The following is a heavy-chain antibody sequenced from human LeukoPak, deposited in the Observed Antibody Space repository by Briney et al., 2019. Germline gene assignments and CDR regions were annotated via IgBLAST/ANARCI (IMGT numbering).Heavy chain of an antibody. CDR3: ARDSYDFWSGSHYYYYYYMDV. J-gene: IGHJ6*03. D-gene: IGHD3-3*01. CDR2: IYYSGST. V-gene: IGHV4-39*07. CDR1: GGSISSSSYY. Sequence: SETLSLTCTVSGGSISSSSYYWGWVRQPPGTGLEWLGSIYYSGSTYYNPSLKSRVPISVDTSKNQFSLQLRSVTAADTAVYYCARDSYDFWSGSHYYYYYYMDVWGKGTTVTVSS.